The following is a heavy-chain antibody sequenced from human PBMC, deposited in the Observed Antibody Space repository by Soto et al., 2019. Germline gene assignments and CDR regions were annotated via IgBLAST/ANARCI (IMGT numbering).Heavy chain of an antibody. D-gene: IGHD4-17*01. V-gene: IGHV3-23*01. CDR2: ISGSGDST. CDR1: GFTFSSYA. J-gene: IGHJ6*03. CDR3: AKDAYDYYYYYMDV. Sequence: GGSLRLSCAASGFTFSSYAMSWGRQAPWKGLEWVSVISGSGDSTYYADSVKGRFTISSDNSKNTVYLQMNRLRAEDTAVYYCAKDAYDYYYYYMDVWGKGTTVTVSS.